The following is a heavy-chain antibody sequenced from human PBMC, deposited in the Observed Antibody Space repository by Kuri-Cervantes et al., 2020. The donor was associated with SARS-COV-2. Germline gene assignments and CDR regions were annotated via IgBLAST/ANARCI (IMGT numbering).Heavy chain of an antibody. Sequence: GSLRLSCTVSGGSISGYYWTWIRQPPGKGLEWIGNIYYSENTKYNPSLKSRVTISIDTSKNQLSLNLSSVTATDTAVYYCARGGSVSTASLLWGHGTLVTVA. V-gene: IGHV4-59*01. D-gene: IGHD3-10*01. CDR2: IYYSENT. CDR1: GGSISGYY. J-gene: IGHJ4*01. CDR3: ARGGSVSTASLL.